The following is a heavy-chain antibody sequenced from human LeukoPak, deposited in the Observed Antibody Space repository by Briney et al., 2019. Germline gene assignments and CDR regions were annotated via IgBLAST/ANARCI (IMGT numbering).Heavy chain of an antibody. V-gene: IGHV1-69*05. Sequence: SVKVSCKASGGTFGSYAISWVRQAPGQGLEWMGGIIPIFGTANYAQKFQGRVTITTDESTSTAYMELSSLRSEDTAVYYCARPQGAAGTRPLGAFDIWGQGTMVTVSS. J-gene: IGHJ3*02. D-gene: IGHD6-13*01. CDR2: IIPIFGTA. CDR3: ARPQGAAGTRPLGAFDI. CDR1: GGTFGSYA.